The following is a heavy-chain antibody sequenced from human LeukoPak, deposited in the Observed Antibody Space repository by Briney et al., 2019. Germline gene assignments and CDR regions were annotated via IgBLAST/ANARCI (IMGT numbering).Heavy chain of an antibody. CDR2: INHSGST. D-gene: IGHD3-10*01. CDR3: ARKRRYYYGSGSRYGFDP. Sequence: SEPLSLTCTVSGGSISSSSTYYWGWIRQPPGEGLEWIGTINHSGSTNYNPSLKSRVTISVDTSKNQFSLKLSSVTAADTAVYYCARKRRYYYGSGSRYGFDPWGQGTLVTVSS. V-gene: IGHV4-39*07. CDR1: GGSISSSSTYY. J-gene: IGHJ5*02.